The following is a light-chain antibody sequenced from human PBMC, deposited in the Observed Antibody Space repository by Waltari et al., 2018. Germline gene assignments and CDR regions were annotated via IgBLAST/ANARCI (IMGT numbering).Light chain of an antibody. CDR1: QSVLFSSNNKDS. V-gene: IGKV4-1*01. J-gene: IGKJ4*01. CDR3: QQYVAAPLT. CDR2: CAS. Sequence: DIVMTQSPDSLAVSLGERATINCKSSQSVLFSSNNKDSLAWYQQKPGQPPNLLIYCASTRQSGVPDRFSGSGSGTDFTLTISSLQAEDVAVYFCQQYVAAPLTFGGGTKVEIK.